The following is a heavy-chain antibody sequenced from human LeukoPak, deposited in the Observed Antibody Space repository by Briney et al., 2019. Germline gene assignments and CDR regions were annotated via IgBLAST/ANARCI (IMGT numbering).Heavy chain of an antibody. Sequence: GGSLRLSCAASGFTFSSYGMHWVRQAPGKGLEWVAFIRYDGGNKYYADSVKGRFTISRDNSKNTLYLQMNSLRAEDTAVYYCAKEEWFGELLAYSGQGTLVTVSS. CDR1: GFTFSSYG. CDR2: IRYDGGNK. V-gene: IGHV3-30*02. J-gene: IGHJ4*01. D-gene: IGHD3-10*01. CDR3: AKEEWFGELLAY.